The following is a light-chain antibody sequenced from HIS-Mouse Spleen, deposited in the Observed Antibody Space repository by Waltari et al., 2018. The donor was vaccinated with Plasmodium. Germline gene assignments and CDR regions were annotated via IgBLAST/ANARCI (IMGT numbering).Light chain of an antibody. J-gene: IGKJ3*01. Sequence: DIQMTQSPSSLSASVGDRVTITCQASQDISNYLNWYQQKPGKAPKLLIYDASNLETVVPSRFSGSGSGTDFTFTIISLQPEDIATYYCQQYDNLPPLFTFGPGTKVDIK. CDR1: QDISNY. CDR2: DAS. CDR3: QQYDNLPPLFT. V-gene: IGKV1-33*01.